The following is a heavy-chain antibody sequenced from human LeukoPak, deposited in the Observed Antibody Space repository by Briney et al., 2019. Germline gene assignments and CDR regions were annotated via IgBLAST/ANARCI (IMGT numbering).Heavy chain of an antibody. CDR1: GYSFTSYW. CDR2: IYPGDSDT. J-gene: IGHJ6*02. CDR3: ARSAYSGSSGYYGMDV. Sequence: GESLKISCKGSGYSFTSYWIGWVRQMPGKGLEWMGIIYPGDSDTRYSPSFQGQVTISADKSISTAYLQWSSLKASDTAMYYCARSAYSGSSGYYGMDVWGQGTTVTVSS. D-gene: IGHD6-6*01. V-gene: IGHV5-51*01.